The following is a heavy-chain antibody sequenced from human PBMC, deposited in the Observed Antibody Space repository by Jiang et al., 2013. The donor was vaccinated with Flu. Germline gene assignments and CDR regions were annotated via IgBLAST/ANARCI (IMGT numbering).Heavy chain of an antibody. J-gene: IGHJ4*02. CDR2: VYYSGST. CDR3: ARRAVAASSFGFDY. Sequence: CTVSGGAISIYYWNWIRQSPGKGLEWIGYVYYSGSTYYNPSLKSRVTISIDTSKNQFSLKLSSVTAADTAVYYCARRAVAASSFGFDYWGQGTLVTVSS. D-gene: IGHD6-19*01. V-gene: IGHV4-59*08. CDR1: GGAISIYY.